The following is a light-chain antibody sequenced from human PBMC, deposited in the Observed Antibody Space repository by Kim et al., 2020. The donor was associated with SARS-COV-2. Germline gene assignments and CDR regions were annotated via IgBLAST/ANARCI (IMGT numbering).Light chain of an antibody. CDR3: QQYSSSPALT. V-gene: IGKV3-20*01. J-gene: IGKJ4*01. CDR2: GAS. CDR1: QSVSSSY. Sequence: EIVLTQSPGTLSLSPGERATLSCRASQSVSSSYLAWYQQKPGQAPRLLIYGASSMATGIPDRFSGSGSGTDFTLTISRLEPEDFAVYYCQQYSSSPALTFGGGT.